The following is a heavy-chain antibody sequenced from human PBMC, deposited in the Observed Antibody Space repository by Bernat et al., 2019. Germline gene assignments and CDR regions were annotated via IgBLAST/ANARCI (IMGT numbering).Heavy chain of an antibody. CDR3: ARNQGFESLDI. CDR2: INPDGGEK. CDR1: GFTFSSYW. Sequence: EVQLVESGGGLVQPGGSLRLSCAASGFTFSSYWMNWVRQAPGKGLEWVANINPDGGEKNYGDSVKGRFTISRDNAKKSLYLQVNSLRAEDTAVYYCARNQGFESLDIWGQGTMVTVSS. V-gene: IGHV3-7*01. J-gene: IGHJ3*02. D-gene: IGHD3-10*01.